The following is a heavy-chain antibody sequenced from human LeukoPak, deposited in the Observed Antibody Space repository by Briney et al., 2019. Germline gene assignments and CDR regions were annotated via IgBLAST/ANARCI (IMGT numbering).Heavy chain of an antibody. CDR3: ARLGIVVVPAAIDY. D-gene: IGHD2-2*01. V-gene: IGHV4-39*01. CDR2: TYYSGST. CDR1: GGSISSSSYY. Sequence: KPSETLSLTCTVSGGSISSSSYYWGWIRQPRGKGLEWIGSTYYSGSTYYNPSVKSRVTISVDTSKNQFSLKLSSVTAADTAVYYCARLGIVVVPAAIDYWGQGTLVTVSS. J-gene: IGHJ4*02.